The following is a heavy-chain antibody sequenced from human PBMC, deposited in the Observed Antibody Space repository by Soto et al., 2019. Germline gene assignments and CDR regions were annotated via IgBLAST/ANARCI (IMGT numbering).Heavy chain of an antibody. CDR3: ARGYCSSTSCLLQHYFDY. CDR1: GGTFSSYT. V-gene: IGHV1-69*02. J-gene: IGHJ4*02. Sequence: QVQLVQSGAEVKKPGSSVKVSCKASGGTFSSYTISWVRQAPGQGLEWMGRIIPILGIANYAQKFQSRVTITADKSTSTAYMELSSLRSEDTAVYYCARGYCSSTSCLLQHYFDYWGQGTLVTVSS. D-gene: IGHD2-2*01. CDR2: IIPILGIA.